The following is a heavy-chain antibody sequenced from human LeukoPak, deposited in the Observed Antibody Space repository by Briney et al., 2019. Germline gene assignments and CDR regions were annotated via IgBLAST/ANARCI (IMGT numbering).Heavy chain of an antibody. CDR2: FDPEDGET. Sequence: GASVKVSCKTSGDTFTTHGIHWVRQAPGKGLEWMGGFDPEDGETIYAQKFQGRVTMTEDTSTDTAYMELSSLRSEDTAVYYCATDRGLAAAGTLFDYWGQGTLVTVSS. J-gene: IGHJ4*02. V-gene: IGHV1-24*01. D-gene: IGHD6-13*01. CDR3: ATDRGLAAAGTLFDY. CDR1: GDTFTTHG.